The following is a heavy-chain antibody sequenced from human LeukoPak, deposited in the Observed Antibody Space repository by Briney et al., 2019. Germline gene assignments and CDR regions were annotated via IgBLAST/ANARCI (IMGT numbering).Heavy chain of an antibody. D-gene: IGHD6-19*01. CDR2: IKQDGSEK. Sequence: GGSLRLSCAAAGFTFSSYWMSWVRQAPGKGLEWVANIKQDGSEKYYVDSVKGRFTISRDNAKNSLYLQMNSLRAEDTAVYYCARDGEQWLVDLFDYWGQGTLITVSS. J-gene: IGHJ4*02. V-gene: IGHV3-7*01. CDR1: GFTFSSYW. CDR3: ARDGEQWLVDLFDY.